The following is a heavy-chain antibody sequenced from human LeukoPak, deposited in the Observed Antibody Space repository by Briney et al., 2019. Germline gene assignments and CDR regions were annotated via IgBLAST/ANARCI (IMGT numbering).Heavy chain of an antibody. CDR3: ARATVYYYGSGSYYPWYFDY. V-gene: IGHV1-2*02. CDR1: GYTFTGYY. CDR2: INPNSGGT. J-gene: IGHJ4*02. Sequence: ASVKVSRKASGYTFTGYYMHWVRQAPGQGLEWMGWINPNSGGTNYAQKFQGRVTMTRDTSISTAYMELSRLRSDDTAVYYRARATVYYYGSGSYYPWYFDYWGQGTLVTVSS. D-gene: IGHD3-10*01.